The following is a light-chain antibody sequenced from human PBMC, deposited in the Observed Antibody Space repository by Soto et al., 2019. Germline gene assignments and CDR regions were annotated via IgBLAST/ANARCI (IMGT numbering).Light chain of an antibody. CDR1: QGISSW. CDR3: QQLSRYPLT. V-gene: IGKV1-12*01. CDR2: AAS. J-gene: IGKJ4*01. Sequence: DIQMTQSPSSVSASVGARVTSTCRASQGISSWLAWYQQKPGKAPKVLSYAASILQSGVPPRFRGSGSETDFSLTIRALKPEDFATYYCQQLSRYPLTFGGGTKVDIK.